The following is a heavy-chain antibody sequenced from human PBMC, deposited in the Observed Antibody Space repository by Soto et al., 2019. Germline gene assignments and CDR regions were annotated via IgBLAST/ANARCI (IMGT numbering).Heavy chain of an antibody. CDR3: ARAPPENTAMVTVWLQYYFDY. V-gene: IGHV3-21*01. D-gene: IGHD5-18*01. J-gene: IGHJ4*02. CDR2: ISSSSSYI. CDR1: GFTFSSYS. Sequence: GGSLRLSCAASGFTFSSYSMNWVRQAPGKGLEWVSSISSSSSYIYYADSVKGRFTISRDNAKNSLYLQMNSLRAEDTAVYYCARAPPENTAMVTVWLQYYFDYWGQGTLVTVSS.